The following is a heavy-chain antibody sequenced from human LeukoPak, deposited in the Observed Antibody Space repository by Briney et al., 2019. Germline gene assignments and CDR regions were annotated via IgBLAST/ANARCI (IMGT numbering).Heavy chain of an antibody. D-gene: IGHD1-14*01. CDR1: GFTFSSYA. J-gene: IGHJ4*02. V-gene: IGHV3-23*01. Sequence: GGSLRLSCAASGFTFSSYAMSWVRQAPGKGLEWVSSIRGSGGSTYYADSVKGRFTISRDNSKNTLYLQMNSLRAGDTAVYYCTTPPIFDYWGQGTLVTVSS. CDR2: IRGSGGST. CDR3: TTPPIFDY.